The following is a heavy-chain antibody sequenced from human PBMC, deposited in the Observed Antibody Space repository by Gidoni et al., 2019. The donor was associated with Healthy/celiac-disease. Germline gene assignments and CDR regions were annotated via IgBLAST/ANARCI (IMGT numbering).Heavy chain of an antibody. CDR1: VGSISSSSYY. Sequence: QLQLQESGPGLVKPSETLSLTCPVSVGSISSSSYYWGWIRQPPGKGLEWIGSIYYSGSTYYNPSLKSRATISVDTSKNQFSLKLSSVTAADTAVYYCASVYSRKIIDYWGQGTLVTVSS. CDR2: IYYSGST. CDR3: ASVYSRKIIDY. V-gene: IGHV4-39*01. D-gene: IGHD6-13*01. J-gene: IGHJ4*02.